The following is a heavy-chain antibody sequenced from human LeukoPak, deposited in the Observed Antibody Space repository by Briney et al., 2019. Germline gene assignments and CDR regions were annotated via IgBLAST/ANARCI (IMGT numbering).Heavy chain of an antibody. Sequence: VASVKVSCKASGYTFTSYDINWVRQATGQGLEWMGRMNPNSGNTGYAQKFQGRVTMTRNTSISTAYMELSSLRSEDTAVYYCAGAVYDSSVSDAFDIWGQGTMVTVSS. CDR3: AGAVYDSSVSDAFDI. CDR1: GYTFTSYD. J-gene: IGHJ3*02. V-gene: IGHV1-8*01. CDR2: MNPNSGNT. D-gene: IGHD3-22*01.